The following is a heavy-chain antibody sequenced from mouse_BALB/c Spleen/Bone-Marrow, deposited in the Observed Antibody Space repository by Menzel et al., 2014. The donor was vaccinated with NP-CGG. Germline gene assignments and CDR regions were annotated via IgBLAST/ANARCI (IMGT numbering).Heavy chain of an antibody. Sequence: QVHLQQPGAQLAKPGASVKMSCKASGYTFTSYWMHWVKQRPGQGLEWIGYINPITGYTEYNQKFKDKATLTADKSSSTAYMQLSSLTSEDSAVYYCARNYDYDGGYCAMDYWGQGTSVTVSS. J-gene: IGHJ4*01. CDR1: GYTFTSYW. V-gene: IGHV1-7*01. CDR2: INPITGYT. D-gene: IGHD2-4*01. CDR3: ARNYDYDGGYCAMDY.